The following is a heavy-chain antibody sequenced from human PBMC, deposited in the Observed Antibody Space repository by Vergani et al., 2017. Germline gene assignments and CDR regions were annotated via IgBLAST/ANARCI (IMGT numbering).Heavy chain of an antibody. J-gene: IGHJ4*02. Sequence: EGQLVQSGVEVRKPGDSLKISCQGFGDSHIDYWILWLRHKSEKGLEFMGMIHLIDSDIKYSPSFQGQVTISAARSISTAYLQWGSLKPSDTATYYCLRSHGGFWGQGTPGTVSS. CDR2: IHLIDSDI. CDR3: LRSHGGF. D-gene: IGHD3-16*01. CDR1: GDSHIDYW. V-gene: IGHV5-51*01.